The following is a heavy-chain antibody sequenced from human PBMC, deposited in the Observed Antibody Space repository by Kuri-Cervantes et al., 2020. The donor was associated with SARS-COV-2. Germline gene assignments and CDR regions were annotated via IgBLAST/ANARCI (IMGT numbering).Heavy chain of an antibody. D-gene: IGHD3-10*01. J-gene: IGHJ4*02. V-gene: IGHV3-74*01. CDR2: INSDGSTT. CDR3: ANPITMVRGVIMGLDY. CDR1: GFTFSNYW. Sequence: GGSLRLSCAASGFTFSNYWMYWVRQAPGKGLVWVSRINSDGSTTGYADSVKGRFPISRDNSKNTLYLQMNSLRAEDTAVYYCANPITMVRGVIMGLDYWGQGTLVTVSS.